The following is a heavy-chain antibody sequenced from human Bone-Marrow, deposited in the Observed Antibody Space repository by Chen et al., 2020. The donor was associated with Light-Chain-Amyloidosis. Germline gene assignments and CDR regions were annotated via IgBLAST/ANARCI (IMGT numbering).Heavy chain of an antibody. CDR3: AKNLGLNPLAYYGMDV. V-gene: IGHV3-23*04. D-gene: IGHD3-16*01. CDR2: ITGRAVTT. J-gene: IGHJ6*02. Sequence: EVQLVESGGGFVQPGGSLRLSCAASGFTFNGLTFNDYAMTWVRQAPGKGLEWVSSITGRAVTTHYRDSVKGRFTISRDNSKNTLYLQMNRLRAEDTAVYYCAKNLGLNPLAYYGMDVWGQGTTVIVSS. CDR1: GFTFNGLTFNDYA.